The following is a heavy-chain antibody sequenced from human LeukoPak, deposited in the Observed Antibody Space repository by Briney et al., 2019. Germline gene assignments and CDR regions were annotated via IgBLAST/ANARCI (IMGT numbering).Heavy chain of an antibody. J-gene: IGHJ6*02. CDR3: ARGEGYGGIYGMDV. D-gene: IGHD4-23*01. CDR2: INPNSGGT. CDR1: GYTFSRYG. Sequence: ASVQVSCKAFGYTFSRYGVSWVRQAPGQGLEWMGWINPNSGGTNYAQKFQGWVTMTRDTSISTAYMELSRLRSDDTAVYYCARGEGYGGIYGMDVWGQGTTVTVSS. V-gene: IGHV1-2*04.